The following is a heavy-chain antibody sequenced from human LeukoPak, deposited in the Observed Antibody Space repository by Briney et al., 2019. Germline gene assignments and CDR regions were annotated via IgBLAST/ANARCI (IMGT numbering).Heavy chain of an antibody. D-gene: IGHD3-10*01. Sequence: GASVKVSCKASGYTFTGYYMHWVRQAPGQGLEWMGGIIPMFDTADFAQKFQGRVTITADTSTSTAYMQLSSLRSEDTAVYYCARARSGPYGSGSLDAFDIWGQGTMVTVSS. CDR3: ARARSGPYGSGSLDAFDI. V-gene: IGHV1-69*06. CDR2: IIPMFDTA. J-gene: IGHJ3*02. CDR1: GYTFTGYY.